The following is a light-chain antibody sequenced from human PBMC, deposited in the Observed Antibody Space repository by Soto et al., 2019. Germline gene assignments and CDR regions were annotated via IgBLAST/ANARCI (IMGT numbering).Light chain of an antibody. Sequence: EIVLAQSPGTLSLSPGESATLSCRASQSVSSSFLAWYQQKAGQAPRLLIYGASRRATGIPDRFSGSGSGTDFTITISRLEHEAFVVYYRQQDVRPPWAFGQGTKVDNK. J-gene: IGKJ1*01. CDR3: QQDVRPPWA. CDR1: QSVSSSF. CDR2: GAS. V-gene: IGKV3-20*01.